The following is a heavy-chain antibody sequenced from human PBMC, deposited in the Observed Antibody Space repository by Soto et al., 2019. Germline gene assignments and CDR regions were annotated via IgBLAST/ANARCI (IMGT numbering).Heavy chain of an antibody. D-gene: IGHD3-16*02. J-gene: IGHJ4*02. CDR2: ISGSGGST. V-gene: IGHV3-23*01. CDR3: AKRGRLREFWGSYRFPPGDYYFDY. CDR1: GFTFSSYA. Sequence: GGSLRLSCAASGFTFSSYAMSWVRQAPGKGLEWVSAISGSGGSTYYADSVKGRFTISRDNSKNTLYLQMNSLRAEDTAVYYCAKRGRLREFWGSYRFPPGDYYFDYWGQGTLVTVSS.